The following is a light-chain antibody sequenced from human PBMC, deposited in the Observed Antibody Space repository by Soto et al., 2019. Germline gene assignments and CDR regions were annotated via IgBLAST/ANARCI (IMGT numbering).Light chain of an antibody. CDR1: SSDVGGYKY. V-gene: IGLV2-14*01. CDR3: SSYTSSSLHV. CDR2: EVS. J-gene: IGLJ1*01. Sequence: QSALTQPASVSGSPGQSITISCTGTSSDVGGYKYVSWYQQHPGKAPKLVIYEVSNRPSGVSNRFSGSKSGNTASLTISGLQAEDEADYYCSSYTSSSLHVFATGTKLTVL.